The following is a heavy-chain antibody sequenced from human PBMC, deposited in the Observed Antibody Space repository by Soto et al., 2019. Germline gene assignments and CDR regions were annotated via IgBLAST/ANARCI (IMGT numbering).Heavy chain of an antibody. CDR1: GGSISSYY. D-gene: IGHD2-2*01. Sequence: SETLSLTCTVSGGSISSYYWSWIRQPPGKGLEWIGYIYYSGSTNYNPSLKSRVTISVDTSKNQFSLKLSSVTAADTAVYYCARVGVPAARYGMDVWGQGTTVTV. CDR2: IYYSGST. J-gene: IGHJ6*02. CDR3: ARVGVPAARYGMDV. V-gene: IGHV4-59*01.